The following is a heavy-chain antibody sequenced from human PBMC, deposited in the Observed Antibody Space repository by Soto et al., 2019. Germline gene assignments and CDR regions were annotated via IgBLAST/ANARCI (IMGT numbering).Heavy chain of an antibody. J-gene: IGHJ3*02. D-gene: IGHD3-9*01. CDR3: ARDIYYDILTGYYGKDAFDI. CDR1: GFTFSSYA. CDR2: ISYDGSNK. V-gene: IGHV3-30-3*01. Sequence: QVQLVESGGGVVQPGSSLRLSCAASGFTFSSYAMHWVRQAPGKGLEWVAVISYDGSNKYYADSVKGRFTISRDNSKNTLYLQMNSLRAEDTAVYYCARDIYYDILTGYYGKDAFDIWGQGTMVTVSS.